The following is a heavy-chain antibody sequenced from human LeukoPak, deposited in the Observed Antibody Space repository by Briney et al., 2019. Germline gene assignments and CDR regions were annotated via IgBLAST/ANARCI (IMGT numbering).Heavy chain of an antibody. Sequence: PSETLSLTCTVSGVSISGYYWSWIRQPPGKGLEWLGYIYSSGSTNYNPSLKSRVTMSLDTSENHFSLRLSSVTAADTAIYYCARQAYCSSTRCNPFDHWGQGALVTVSS. CDR3: ARQAYCSSTRCNPFDH. V-gene: IGHV4-59*08. J-gene: IGHJ4*02. CDR1: GVSISGYY. D-gene: IGHD2-2*01. CDR2: IYSSGST.